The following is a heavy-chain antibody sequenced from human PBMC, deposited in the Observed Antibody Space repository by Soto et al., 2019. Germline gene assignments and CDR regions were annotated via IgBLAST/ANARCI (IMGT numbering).Heavy chain of an antibody. V-gene: IGHV3-23*01. CDR3: ARGGYGDYVFDS. J-gene: IGHJ4*02. CDR2: INGLGDST. D-gene: IGHD4-17*01. CDR1: GVTFSSYA. Sequence: AGGSLILSCGASGVTFSSYAMSWVRQAPGKGLEWVSTINGLGDSTYYADSVKGRFTISRDISKNTLYLQMNSVRAEDTAVYYCARGGYGDYVFDSWGQGTLVTVSS.